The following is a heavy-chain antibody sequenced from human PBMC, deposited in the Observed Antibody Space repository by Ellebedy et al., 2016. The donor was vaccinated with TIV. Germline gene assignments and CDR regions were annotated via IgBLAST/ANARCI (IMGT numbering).Heavy chain of an antibody. CDR3: ARVGYATSGDY. D-gene: IGHD5-12*01. CDR1: RGTFSSYA. V-gene: IGHV1-69*13. J-gene: IGHJ4*02. Sequence: SVKVSXKASRGTFSSYAISWVRQAPGQGLEWMGGIIPIFGTANYAQKFQGRVTITADESTSTAYMELSSLRSEDTAVYYCARVGYATSGDYWGQGTLVTVSS. CDR2: IIPIFGTA.